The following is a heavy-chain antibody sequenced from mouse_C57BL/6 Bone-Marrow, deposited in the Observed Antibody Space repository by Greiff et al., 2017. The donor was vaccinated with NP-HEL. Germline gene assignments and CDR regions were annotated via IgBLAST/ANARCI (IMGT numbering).Heavy chain of an antibody. J-gene: IGHJ3*01. CDR3: SRWVLYDYAIAY. CDR2: INPSNGGT. D-gene: IGHD2-4*01. V-gene: IGHV1-53*01. CDR1: GYTFTSYW. Sequence: QVQLQQPGTELAKPGASVKLSCKASGYTFTSYWMHWVKQRPGQGLEWIGNINPSNGGTNYNEKFKSKATLTVDKSSSTAYMQLSSLTSEDSAVYYCSRWVLYDYAIAYWGQGTLVTVSA.